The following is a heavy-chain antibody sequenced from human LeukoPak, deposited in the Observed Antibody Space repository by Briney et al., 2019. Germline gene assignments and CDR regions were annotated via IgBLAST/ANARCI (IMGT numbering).Heavy chain of an antibody. J-gene: IGHJ5*02. CDR1: GFTFSTYA. V-gene: IGHV3-23*01. CDR2: IGGTAGGT. D-gene: IGHD3-10*01. CDR3: VKDALYGSGTYYNS. Sequence: GGSLRLSCAASGFTFSTYAISWVRQAPGKGLEWVSAIGGTAGGTYYADSVKGRFTISRDNSKNTLSLQMNSLGADDTAVYYCVKDALYGSGTYYNSWGQGTLVTVSS.